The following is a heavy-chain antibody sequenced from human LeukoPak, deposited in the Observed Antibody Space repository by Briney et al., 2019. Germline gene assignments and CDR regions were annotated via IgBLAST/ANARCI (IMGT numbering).Heavy chain of an antibody. D-gene: IGHD3-16*02. CDR2: ISWNSGSI. Sequence: PGGSLRLSRAASGFTFDDYAMHWVRQAPGKGLEWVSGISWNSGSIGYADSVKGRFTISRDNAKNTLYLQMNSLRAEDTAVYYCARSMITFGGVIVPQLDYWGQGTLVTVSS. J-gene: IGHJ4*02. CDR3: ARSMITFGGVIVPQLDY. V-gene: IGHV3-9*01. CDR1: GFTFDDYA.